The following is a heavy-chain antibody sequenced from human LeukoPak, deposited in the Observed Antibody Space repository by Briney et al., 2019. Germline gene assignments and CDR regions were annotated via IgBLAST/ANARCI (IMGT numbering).Heavy chain of an antibody. CDR2: INTDGSST. D-gene: IGHD3-10*01. CDR1: GFTFSSYW. Sequence: GGSLRLSCVASGFTFSSYWMHWVRQAPGKGLVWVSRINTDGSSTRYADSVKGRFTISRDNAKNTLYLQMNSLRAEDTAVYYCAIHLGGSGNWGQGTLVTVSS. J-gene: IGHJ4*02. CDR3: AIHLGGSGN. V-gene: IGHV3-74*01.